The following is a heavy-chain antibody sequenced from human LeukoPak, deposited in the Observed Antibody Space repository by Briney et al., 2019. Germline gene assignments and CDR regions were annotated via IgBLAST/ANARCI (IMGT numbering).Heavy chain of an antibody. CDR3: AKDLGIRYYYDSSGYYYTALDY. D-gene: IGHD3-22*01. Sequence: GGSLRLSCAASGFTFTDYGMSWVRQAPGKGLEWVSSISGSGGSTYYADSVKGRFTISRDNSKNTLYLQMNSLRAEDTAVYYCAKDLGIRYYYDSSGYYYTALDYWGQGTLVTVSS. CDR1: GFTFTDYG. V-gene: IGHV3-23*01. CDR2: ISGSGGST. J-gene: IGHJ4*02.